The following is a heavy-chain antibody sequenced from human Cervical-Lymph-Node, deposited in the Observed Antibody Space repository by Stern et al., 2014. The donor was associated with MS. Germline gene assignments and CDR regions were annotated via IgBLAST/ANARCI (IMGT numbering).Heavy chain of an antibody. CDR1: GGSVSSGSYH. CDR2: ISYGGST. D-gene: IGHD5-18*01. CDR3: ARESSGGYR. Sequence: QVQLVESDPGLVKPSETLSLTCAVSGGSVSSGSYHWTWIRQPPGKRLEWIGHISYGGSTNYNPSLKSRVTISVDMSKNQFSLNLSSVTAADTAVYYCARESSGGYRWGQGTLVTVSS. J-gene: IGHJ4*02. V-gene: IGHV4-61*01.